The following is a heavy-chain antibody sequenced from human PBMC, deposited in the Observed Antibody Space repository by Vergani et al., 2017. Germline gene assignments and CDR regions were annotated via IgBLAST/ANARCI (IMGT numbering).Heavy chain of an antibody. J-gene: IGHJ6*02. CDR3: ARHNRVTYYYYGMDV. V-gene: IGHV4-34*01. CDR2: INHSGST. D-gene: IGHD1-14*01. Sequence: QVQLQQWGAGLLKPSETLSLTCAVYGGSFSGYYWSWIRQPPGKGLEWIGEINHSGSTYYNPSLKSRVTISVDTSKNQFSLKLSSVTAADTAVYYCARHNRVTYYYYGMDVWGQGTTVTVSS. CDR1: GGSFSGYY.